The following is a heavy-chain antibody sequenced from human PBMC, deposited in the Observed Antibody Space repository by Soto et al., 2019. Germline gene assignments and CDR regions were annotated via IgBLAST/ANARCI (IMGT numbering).Heavy chain of an antibody. J-gene: IGHJ6*02. CDR2: ITAHNGNT. CDR3: ARDAPYDDFWSGVMELYYYGMDV. Sequence: QVQLVQSGGEVKKPGASVKVSCKASGYTFSNYAISWVRQAPGQGLEWMGWITAHNGNTKYAQKFQARVTMTTDTSTITASMELRSLTSDDTAVYYCARDAPYDDFWSGVMELYYYGMDVWGQGTTVTVSS. D-gene: IGHD3-3*01. CDR1: GYTFSNYA. V-gene: IGHV1-18*01.